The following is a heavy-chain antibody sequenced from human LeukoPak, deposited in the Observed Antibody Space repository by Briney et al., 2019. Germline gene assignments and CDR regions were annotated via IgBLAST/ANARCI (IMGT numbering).Heavy chain of an antibody. D-gene: IGHD3-10*01. CDR2: IRSKADNYAT. Sequence: PGGSLRLSCAASGFTFSGSAIHWVRQASGKGLEGVGRIRSKADNYATGYAASVKGRFTLSRDDSKNTAYLQTNRLKTEDTAVYYCTRVPTRGSGNDYWGQGTQVTVSS. CDR1: GFTFSGSA. CDR3: TRVPTRGSGNDY. J-gene: IGHJ4*02. V-gene: IGHV3-73*01.